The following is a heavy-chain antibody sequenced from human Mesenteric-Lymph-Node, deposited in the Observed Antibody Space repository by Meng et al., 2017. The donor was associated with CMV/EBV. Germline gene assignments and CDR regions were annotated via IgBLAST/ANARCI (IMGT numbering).Heavy chain of an antibody. D-gene: IGHD3-10*01. V-gene: IGHV3-48*04. J-gene: IGHJ4*02. CDR3: ARDLGDAGATSDY. CDR2: ISSSSSTI. CDR1: GFTFSSYS. Sequence: GESLKISCAASGFTFSSYSMNWVRQAPGKGLEWVSYISSSSSTIYYADSVKGRFTISRDNAKNSLYLQMNSLRAEDTAVYYCARDLGDAGATSDYWGQGTLVTVSS.